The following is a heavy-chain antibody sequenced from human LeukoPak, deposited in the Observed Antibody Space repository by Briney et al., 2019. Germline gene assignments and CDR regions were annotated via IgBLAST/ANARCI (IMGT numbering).Heavy chain of an antibody. CDR3: AKGEDGYNQAPSFDY. D-gene: IGHD5-24*01. CDR2: IRYDGSNK. J-gene: IGHJ4*02. CDR1: GFTFSSYG. V-gene: IGHV3-30*02. Sequence: TGGSLRLSCAASGFTFSSYGMHWVRQAPGKGLEWVAFIRYDGSNKYYADSVKGRFTISRDNSKNTLYLQMNSLRAEDTAVYYCAKGEDGYNQAPSFDYWGQGTLVTVSS.